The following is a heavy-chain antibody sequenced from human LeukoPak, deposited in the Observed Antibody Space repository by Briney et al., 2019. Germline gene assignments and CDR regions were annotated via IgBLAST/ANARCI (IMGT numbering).Heavy chain of an antibody. CDR2: ISYDGSNK. Sequence: GGSLRLSCAASESTFSSYAMHWVRQAPGKGLEWVAVISYDGSNKYYADSVKGRFTISRDNSKNTLYLQMNSLRAEDTAVYYCARASKVVTAILDYWGQGTLVTVSS. V-gene: IGHV3-30-3*01. J-gene: IGHJ4*02. D-gene: IGHD2-21*02. CDR1: ESTFSSYA. CDR3: ARASKVVTAILDY.